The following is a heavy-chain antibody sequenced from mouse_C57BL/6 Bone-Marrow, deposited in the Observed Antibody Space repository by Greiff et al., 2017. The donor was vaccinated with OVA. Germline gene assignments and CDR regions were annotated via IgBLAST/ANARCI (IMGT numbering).Heavy chain of an antibody. CDR1: GYTFTSYG. Sequence: VQLQESGAELARPGASVKLSCKASGYTFTSYGISWVKQRTGQGLEWIGEIYPRSGNTYYNAKFKGKATMTADKSSSTAYMELRSLTSEDAAVYFCARLLCPVDFDVWGTGTTVTVSS. CDR2: IYPRSGNT. D-gene: IGHD2-1*01. CDR3: ARLLCPVDFDV. V-gene: IGHV1-81*01. J-gene: IGHJ1*03.